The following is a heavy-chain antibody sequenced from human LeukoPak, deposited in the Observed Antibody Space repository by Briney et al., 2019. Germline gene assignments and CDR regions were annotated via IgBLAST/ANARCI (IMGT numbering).Heavy chain of an antibody. Sequence: GGSLRLSCAASGFTFSSYGMSWVRQAPGKGLEWVSSISGSVGTIYYADSVKGRFTISRDNSKNTLYLQMNNLRAEDSAVYYCAKDLSGYGPYWYFDLWGRGALVTVSS. CDR3: AKDLSGYGPYWYFDL. CDR1: GFTFSSYG. J-gene: IGHJ2*01. V-gene: IGHV3-23*01. D-gene: IGHD6-25*01. CDR2: ISGSVGTI.